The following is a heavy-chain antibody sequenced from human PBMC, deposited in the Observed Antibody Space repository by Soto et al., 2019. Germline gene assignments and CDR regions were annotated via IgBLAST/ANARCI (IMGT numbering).Heavy chain of an antibody. CDR3: ARIRTLSGGYYYAPDV. D-gene: IGHD1-1*01. CDR2: IDPGESYT. Sequence: GESLKISCKASGYIFATCWITWVRQMPGKGLEWMGRIDPGESYTSYTPSFQGHVTISADKSINTAYLQWSSLKASDTAIYYCARIRTLSGGYYYAPDVWGQGTTVTVSS. CDR1: GYIFATCW. J-gene: IGHJ6*02. V-gene: IGHV5-10-1*01.